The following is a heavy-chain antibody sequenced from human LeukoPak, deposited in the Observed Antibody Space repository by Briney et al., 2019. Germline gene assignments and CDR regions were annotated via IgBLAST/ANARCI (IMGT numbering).Heavy chain of an antibody. V-gene: IGHV3-48*03. J-gene: IGHJ3*02. CDR3: ARGLNTWIQLWQDAFDI. Sequence: GGSLRLSCAASGFTFSSYEMNWVRQAPRKGLEWVSYISSSGSTIYYADSVKGRFTISRDNAKNSLYLQMNSLRAEDTAVYYCARGLNTWIQLWQDAFDIWGQGTMVTVSS. D-gene: IGHD5-18*01. CDR1: GFTFSSYE. CDR2: ISSSGSTI.